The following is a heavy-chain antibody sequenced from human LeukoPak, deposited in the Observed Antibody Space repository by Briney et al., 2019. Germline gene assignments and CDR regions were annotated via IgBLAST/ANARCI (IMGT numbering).Heavy chain of an antibody. CDR3: ASWDTAMVYDAFDI. Sequence: GGSLRLSCAASGFTFSSYAMSWVRQAPGKGLEWVAVISYDGSNKYYADSVKGRFTISRDNSKNTLYLQMNSLRAEDTAVYYCASWDTAMVYDAFDIWGQGTMVTVSS. V-gene: IGHV3-30*03. J-gene: IGHJ3*02. CDR2: ISYDGSNK. CDR1: GFTFSSYA. D-gene: IGHD5-18*01.